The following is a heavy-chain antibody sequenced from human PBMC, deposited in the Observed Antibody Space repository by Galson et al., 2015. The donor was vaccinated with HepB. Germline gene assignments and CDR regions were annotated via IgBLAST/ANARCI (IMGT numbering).Heavy chain of an antibody. CDR1: GFTFSSYS. V-gene: IGHV3-21*01. D-gene: IGHD3-10*01. Sequence: SLRLSCAASGFTFSSYSMNWVRQAPGKGLEWVSSISSSSSYIYYADSVKGRFTISRDNAKNSLYLQMNSLRAEDTAVYYCARDLMVRGQLVWNYWGQGTLVTVSS. CDR3: ARDLMVRGQLVWNY. J-gene: IGHJ4*02. CDR2: ISSSSSYI.